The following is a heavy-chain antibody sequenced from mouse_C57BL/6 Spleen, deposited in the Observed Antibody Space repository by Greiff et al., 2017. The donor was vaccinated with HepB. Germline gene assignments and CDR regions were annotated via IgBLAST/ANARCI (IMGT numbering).Heavy chain of an antibody. CDR1: GFTFSSYG. CDR2: ISSGGSYT. V-gene: IGHV5-6*01. CDR3: ARHGTTVVSPFAY. J-gene: IGHJ3*01. D-gene: IGHD1-1*01. Sequence: EVKLMESGGDLVKPGGSLKLSCAASGFTFSSYGMSWVRQTPDKRLEWVATISSGGSYTYYPDSVKGRFTISRDNAKNTLYLQMSSLKSEDTAMYYCARHGTTVVSPFAYWGQGTLVTVSA.